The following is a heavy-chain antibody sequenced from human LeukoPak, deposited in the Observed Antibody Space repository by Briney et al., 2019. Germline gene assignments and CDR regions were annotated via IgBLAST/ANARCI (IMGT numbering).Heavy chain of an antibody. V-gene: IGHV1-18*01. D-gene: IGHD3-22*01. CDR2: ISAYNGNT. CDR1: GYTFTSYG. CDR3: ARDYYDSSGYYHLDY. J-gene: IGHJ4*02. Sequence: ASVKVSCNASGYTFTSYGISWVRQAPGQGLEWMGWISAYNGNTNYAQKLQGRVTMTTDTSTSTAYMELRSLRSDDTAVYYCARDYYDSSGYYHLDYWGQGTLVTVSS.